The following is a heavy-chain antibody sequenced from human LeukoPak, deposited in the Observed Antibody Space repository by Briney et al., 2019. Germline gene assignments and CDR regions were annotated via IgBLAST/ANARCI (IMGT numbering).Heavy chain of an antibody. D-gene: IGHD6-6*01. CDR1: GGSISSYY. V-gene: IGHV4-59*01. CDR3: ARDSRWDCSSFDY. J-gene: IGHJ4*01. Sequence: KASETLSLTCTVSGGSISSYYWSWIRQPPGKGLEWIGYIYYSGSTSYNPSLKSRVTISVDTSKNQFSLNLSSVTAADTAVYYCARDSRWDCSSFDYWGQEPWSPSPQ. CDR2: IYYSGST.